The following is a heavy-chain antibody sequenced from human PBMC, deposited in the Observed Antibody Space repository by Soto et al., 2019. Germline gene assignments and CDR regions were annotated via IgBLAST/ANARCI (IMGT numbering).Heavy chain of an antibody. CDR2: ISGSGGST. Sequence: EVQLLESGGGLVQPGGSLRLSCAASGFTFSSYAMSWVRQAPGKGLEWVSAISGSGGSTYYADSVKGRFTISRDNSKNTLYLQMNSRRAEDTAVYYCAKDIKGSGSLDYWGQGTLVTVSS. J-gene: IGHJ4*02. CDR3: AKDIKGSGSLDY. D-gene: IGHD3-10*01. V-gene: IGHV3-23*01. CDR1: GFTFSSYA.